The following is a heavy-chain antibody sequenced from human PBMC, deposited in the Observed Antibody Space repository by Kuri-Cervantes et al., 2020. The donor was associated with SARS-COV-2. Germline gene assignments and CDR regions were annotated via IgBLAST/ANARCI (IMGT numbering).Heavy chain of an antibody. CDR1: GGSLGSGDYY. Sequence: SETLSLTCTVSGGSLGSGDYYWTWVRQPPGKGLEWIGNIYYSGGAFYNPSLKSRVTMSLDMSKSQFSLKLSSVTAADTAVYYCARHGTGYDFWSGYYGEDYWGQGTLVTVSS. D-gene: IGHD3-3*01. CDR3: ARHGTGYDFWSGYYGEDY. CDR2: IYYSGGA. V-gene: IGHV4-30-4*08. J-gene: IGHJ4*02.